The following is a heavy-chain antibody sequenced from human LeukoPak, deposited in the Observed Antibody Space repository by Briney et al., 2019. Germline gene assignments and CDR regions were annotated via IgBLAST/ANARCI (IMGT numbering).Heavy chain of an antibody. CDR1: GFIFSNYA. J-gene: IGHJ4*02. V-gene: IGHV3-23*01. D-gene: IGHD3/OR15-3a*01. CDR2: ISGSGGST. CDR3: AKDGQVDWGYLNY. Sequence: GGSLRLSCAVSGFIFSNYAMSWVRQAPGKGLEWVSAISGSGGSTYYPDSVKGRFTISRDNSKNTLYLQMNSLRAEDTAVYYCAKDGQVDWGYLNYWGQGTLVTVSS.